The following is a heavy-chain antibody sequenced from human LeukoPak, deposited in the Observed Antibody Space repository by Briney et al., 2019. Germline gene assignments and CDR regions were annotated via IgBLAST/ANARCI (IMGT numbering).Heavy chain of an antibody. CDR1: GGTFSSYA. V-gene: IGHV1-69*04. Sequence: GSSVKVSCKASGGTFSSYAISWVRQAPGQGLEWMGRIIPILGIANYAQKFQGRVTITADKSTSTAYMELSSLRSEDTAVYYCAIQLWSGPLDYWGQGTLVTVSS. CDR2: IIPILGIA. CDR3: AIQLWSGPLDY. D-gene: IGHD5-18*01. J-gene: IGHJ4*02.